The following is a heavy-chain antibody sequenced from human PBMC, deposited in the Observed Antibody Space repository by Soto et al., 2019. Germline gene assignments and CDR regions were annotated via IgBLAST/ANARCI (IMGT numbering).Heavy chain of an antibody. V-gene: IGHV3-30*18. CDR2: ISYDGSNK. Sequence: GGSLRLSWAASGFTFSSYGMHWVRQAPGKGLEWVAVISYDGSNKYYADSVKGRLTISRDNSKNTLYLQMNSLRAEDTAVYYCTKETSPRTDYGGNLEFDPWGKGTLVTVSS. J-gene: IGHJ5*02. D-gene: IGHD4-17*01. CDR3: TKETSPRTDYGGNLEFDP. CDR1: GFTFSSYG.